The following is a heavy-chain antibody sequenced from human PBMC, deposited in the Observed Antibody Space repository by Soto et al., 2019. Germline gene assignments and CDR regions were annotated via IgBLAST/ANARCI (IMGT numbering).Heavy chain of an antibody. CDR3: ARDARGTRGFDEMDI. CDR2: INPNSGDT. Sequence: ASVNVSCKASGYTFTSYGISWVRQAPGQGLEWMGWINPNSGDTEYAQNFQGRVTMTRDTSFNLVYMEMSGLMSDDTAVYYCARDARGTRGFDEMDIWGQGTTVTVSS. CDR1: GYTFTSYG. V-gene: IGHV1-2*02. J-gene: IGHJ6*02. D-gene: IGHD3-9*01.